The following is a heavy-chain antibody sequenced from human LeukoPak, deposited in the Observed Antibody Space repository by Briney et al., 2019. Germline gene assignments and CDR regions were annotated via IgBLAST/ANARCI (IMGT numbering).Heavy chain of an antibody. CDR3: ARNAKVGELSSSWPY. CDR1: GFTVSSYG. CDR2: ISYDGSNK. V-gene: IGHV3-30*03. J-gene: IGHJ4*02. Sequence: PGASLRPSCAASGFTVSSYGMHWVRQAPGKGLEWVAVISYDGSNKYYADSVKGRFTISRDNSKNTLYLQMNSLRAEDTAVYYCARNAKVGELSSSWPYWGQGTLVSVSS. D-gene: IGHD6-13*01.